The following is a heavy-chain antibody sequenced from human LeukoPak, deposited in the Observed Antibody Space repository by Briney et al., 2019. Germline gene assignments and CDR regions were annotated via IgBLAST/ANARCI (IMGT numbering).Heavy chain of an antibody. J-gene: IGHJ4*02. CDR1: GFSLSTSGVG. CDR3: AHRWYSSGWYGVEGGVDPYFDY. CDR2: IYWDDDK. Sequence: SGPTLVNPTQTLTLTCTFSGFSLSTSGVGVGWIRQPPGKALEWLALIYWDDDKRYSPSLKSRLTITKDTSKNRVVLTMTNMDPVDTAAYYCAHRWYSSGWYGVEGGVDPYFDYWGQGTLVTVSS. V-gene: IGHV2-5*02. D-gene: IGHD6-19*01.